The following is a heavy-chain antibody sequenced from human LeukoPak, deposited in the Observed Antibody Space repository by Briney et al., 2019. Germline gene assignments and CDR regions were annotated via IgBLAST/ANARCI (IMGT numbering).Heavy chain of an antibody. CDR1: GYTFTGYY. CDR3: AGGYGLTGYYGMDV. J-gene: IGHJ6*02. Sequence: GASVKVSCKASGYTFTGYYMHWVRQAPGQGLEWMGWINPNSGGTNYAQKFQGRVTMTRDTSISTAYMELSRLRSDDTAVYYCAGGYGLTGYYGMDVWGQGTTVTVSS. D-gene: IGHD5-12*01. V-gene: IGHV1-2*02. CDR2: INPNSGGT.